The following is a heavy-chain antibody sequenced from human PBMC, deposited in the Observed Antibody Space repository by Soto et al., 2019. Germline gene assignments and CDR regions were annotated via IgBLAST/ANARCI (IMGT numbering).Heavy chain of an antibody. V-gene: IGHV3-9*01. CDR3: AKDIGYCSGGSCSNWYFDL. D-gene: IGHD2-15*01. CDR2: ISWNSGSI. Sequence: EVQLVESGGDLVQPGRSLRLSCAASGFTFDDYAMHWVRQAPGKGLEWVSGISWNSGSIGYADSVKGRFTISRDNAKNSLYLQMNSLRAEDTALYYCAKDIGYCSGGSCSNWYFDLWGRGTLVTVSS. CDR1: GFTFDDYA. J-gene: IGHJ2*01.